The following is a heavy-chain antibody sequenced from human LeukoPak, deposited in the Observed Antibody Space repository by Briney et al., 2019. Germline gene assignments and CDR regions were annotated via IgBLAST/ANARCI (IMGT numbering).Heavy chain of an antibody. Sequence: ASVKVSCKTSGYTFTSYAMHWVRQAPGQRLEWMGWINAGNGNTKYSQKFQGRVTITRDTSASTAYMELSSLRSEDTAVYYCARKGIWGNWFDPWGQGTLVTVSS. CDR3: ARKGIWGNWFDP. J-gene: IGHJ5*02. D-gene: IGHD3-16*01. CDR1: GYTFTSYA. CDR2: INAGNGNT. V-gene: IGHV1-3*01.